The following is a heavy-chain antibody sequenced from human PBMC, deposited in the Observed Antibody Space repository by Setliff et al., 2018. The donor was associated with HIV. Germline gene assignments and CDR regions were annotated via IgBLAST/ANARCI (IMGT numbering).Heavy chain of an antibody. CDR2: INHGGIT. J-gene: IGHJ4*02. D-gene: IGHD4-17*01. V-gene: IGHV4-4*02. CDR3: ARDWRAYGVLGS. Sequence: PSETLSLTCTVSGASISSDKWCSWVRQAPGKGLEWIGEINHGGITNYSPSLKNRVTMSVDNSKNQFSLMVRSVTAADTAVYYCARDWRAYGVLGSWGQGMLVTVSS. CDR1: GASISSDKW.